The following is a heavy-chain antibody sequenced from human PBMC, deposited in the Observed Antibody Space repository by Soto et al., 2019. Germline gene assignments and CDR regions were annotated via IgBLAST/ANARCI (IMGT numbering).Heavy chain of an antibody. J-gene: IGHJ4*02. CDR1: GDSINSADYY. CDR3: ARVVQFYDSSGYSFYYFDY. D-gene: IGHD3-22*01. Sequence: SLTCTVSGDSINSADYYWSWLRQPPGKGLEWIGYIYYSRSDYYNPSLGRRATITIDTSRNQFSLNLMSVTAADTAVYYCARVVQFYDSSGYSFYYFDYWGQGALVTVSS. CDR2: IYYSRSD. V-gene: IGHV4-30-4*01.